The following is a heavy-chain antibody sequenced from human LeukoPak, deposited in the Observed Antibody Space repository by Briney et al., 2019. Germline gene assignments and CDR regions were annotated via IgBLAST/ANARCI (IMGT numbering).Heavy chain of an antibody. V-gene: IGHV1-24*01. CDR3: ATGAYSSSWKSFDY. J-gene: IGHJ4*02. CDR1: GYTLTELS. D-gene: IGHD6-13*01. CDR2: FDPEDGET. Sequence: ASVKVSCEVSGYTLTELSMHWVRQAPGKGLEWMGGFDPEDGETIYAQKFQGRVTMTEDTSTDTAYMELSSLRSEDTAVYYCATGAYSSSWKSFDYWGQGTLVTVSS.